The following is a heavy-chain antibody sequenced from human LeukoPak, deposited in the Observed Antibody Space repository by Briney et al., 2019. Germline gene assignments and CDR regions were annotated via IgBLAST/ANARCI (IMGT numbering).Heavy chain of an antibody. CDR1: GGSISSYY. D-gene: IGHD6-13*01. CDR3: ARVYSSSWNDAFDI. Sequence: SETLSLTCTVSGGSISSYYWSWIRQPPGKGLEWIGYIYYSGSTNYNPSLKSRVTISVDTSKNQFSLKLSSVTAADTAVYYCARVYSSSWNDAFDIWAKGQWSPSLQ. CDR2: IYYSGST. J-gene: IGHJ3*02. V-gene: IGHV4-59*01.